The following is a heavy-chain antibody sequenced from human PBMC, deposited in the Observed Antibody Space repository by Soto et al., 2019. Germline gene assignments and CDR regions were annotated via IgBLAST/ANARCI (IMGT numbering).Heavy chain of an antibody. CDR1: GGSFSGYY. D-gene: IGHD1-1*01. Sequence: SETLSLTCAVYGGSFSGYYWSWIRQPPGKGLEWIGEINHRGSTDYNTSLMSRVTISVDTSKNQFSLKLSSVTAADTAVYNGARGVQATVNSHNTYLQVRGKGTSVTGSS. J-gene: IGHJ6*03. CDR3: ARGVQATVNSHNTYLQV. CDR2: INHRGST. V-gene: IGHV4-34*01.